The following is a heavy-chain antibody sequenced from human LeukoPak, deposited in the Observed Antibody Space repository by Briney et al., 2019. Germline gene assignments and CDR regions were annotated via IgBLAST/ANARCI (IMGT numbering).Heavy chain of an antibody. CDR3: ARQGYSAYEILDY. J-gene: IGHJ4*02. CDR1: GGSISSYY. CDR2: IYYSGST. D-gene: IGHD5-12*01. Sequence: KPSETLSLTCTVSGGSISSYYWSWVRQPPGKGLEWLGYIYYSGSTNYSPSLKSRVTISVDTSKNQFSLKLSSVTAADTAVYYCARQGYSAYEILDYWGQGTLVTVSS. V-gene: IGHV4-59*08.